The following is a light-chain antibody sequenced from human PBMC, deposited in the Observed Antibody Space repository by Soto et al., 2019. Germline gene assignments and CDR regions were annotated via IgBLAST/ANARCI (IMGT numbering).Light chain of an antibody. Sequence: DIQMTQSPSTLSASVGDRVTITCRASQYISSWLAWYQQKPGKAPTLLIYKASSLESGVPSRFSGSGSGTEFTITISSLQPDDFATYYCQQYNSQRTFGQGTKVEIK. J-gene: IGKJ1*01. CDR2: KAS. CDR3: QQYNSQRT. V-gene: IGKV1-5*03. CDR1: QYISSW.